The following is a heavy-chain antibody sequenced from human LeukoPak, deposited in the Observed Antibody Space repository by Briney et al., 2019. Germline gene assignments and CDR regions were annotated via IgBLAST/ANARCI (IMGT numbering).Heavy chain of an antibody. CDR1: GFTFDDYG. CDR3: AKDRNSGNYYQTGDFHY. J-gene: IGHJ4*02. D-gene: IGHD1-26*01. CDR2: ISNSGGST. Sequence: PGGSLRLSCAASGFTFDDYGMSWVRQAPGKGLEWVSGISNSGGSTYYADSVKGRFTISRDNSKNTLYLQMNSLRAEDTALYYCAKDRNSGNYYQTGDFHYWGQGTLVTVSS. V-gene: IGHV3-23*01.